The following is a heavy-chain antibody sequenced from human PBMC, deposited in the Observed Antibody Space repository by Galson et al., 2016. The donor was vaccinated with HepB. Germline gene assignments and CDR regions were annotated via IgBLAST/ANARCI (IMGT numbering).Heavy chain of an antibody. CDR3: ARGGGRGGSDY. Sequence: SVKVSCKASGYTFNHYGITWVRQAPGQGLEWMGWISVHNGNTNYAQKIQGRVTMTTDPVTSTAYMELGSLRSDDTAVYYCARGGGRGGSDYWGQGTLVTVTS. V-gene: IGHV1-18*01. J-gene: IGHJ4*02. D-gene: IGHD1-26*01. CDR2: ISVHNGNT. CDR1: GYTFNHYG.